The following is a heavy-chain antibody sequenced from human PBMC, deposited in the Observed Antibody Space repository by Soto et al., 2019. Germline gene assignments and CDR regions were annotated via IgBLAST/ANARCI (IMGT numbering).Heavy chain of an antibody. J-gene: IGHJ6*02. CDR1: GGSFSDYF. V-gene: IGHV4-34*01. Sequence: SETLSLTCAVYGGSFSDYFCTWIRQPPGKGLEWIGEINHSGSTNYNPSLKSRVTISVDTSKNQFSLKLSSVTAADTAVYYCARVRPLTRPPYYYAMDVWGQGTTVTVS. CDR2: INHSGST. CDR3: ARVRPLTRPPYYYAMDV. D-gene: IGHD6-6*01.